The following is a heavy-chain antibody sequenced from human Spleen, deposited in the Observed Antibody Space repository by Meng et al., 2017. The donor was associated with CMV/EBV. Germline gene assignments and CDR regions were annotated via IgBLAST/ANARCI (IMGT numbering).Heavy chain of an antibody. D-gene: IGHD5-18*01. V-gene: IGHV3-30*03. CDR3: ARRDDSGGYTYGYFDF. CDR2: ISSDGRNK. Sequence: GGSLRLSCAASGFTFSSFAMSWVRQAPGKGLEWVAVISSDGRNKYYADSVQGRFTISRDNSKSTLYLQMNSLKAEDTAVYYCARRDDSGGYTYGYFDFWGQGTLVTVSS. J-gene: IGHJ4*02. CDR1: GFTFSSFA.